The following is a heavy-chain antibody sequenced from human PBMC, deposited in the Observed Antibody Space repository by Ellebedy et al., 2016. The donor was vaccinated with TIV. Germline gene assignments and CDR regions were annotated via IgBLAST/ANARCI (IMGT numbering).Heavy chain of an antibody. CDR2: IYYSGST. D-gene: IGHD3-10*01. CDR1: GGSISSYY. Sequence: MPSETLSLTCTVSGGSISSYYWSWIRQPPGKGLEWIGYIYYSGSTNYNPSLKSRVTISVDTSKNQFSLKLSSVTAAATAVYYCASSLTMLRGGMDVWGQGTTVTVSS. CDR3: ASSLTMLRGGMDV. V-gene: IGHV4-59*01. J-gene: IGHJ6*02.